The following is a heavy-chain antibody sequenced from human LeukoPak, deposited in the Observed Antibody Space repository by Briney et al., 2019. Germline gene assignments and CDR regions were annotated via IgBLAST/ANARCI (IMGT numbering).Heavy chain of an antibody. J-gene: IGHJ4*02. CDR2: ISGSGGST. CDR3: ARHAHDYDSSGYFDS. Sequence: HTGGSLRLSCAASGFTFSSYAMSWVRQAPGKGLEWVSAISGSGGSTYYADSVKGRFSVSRDNSKHTVYLQMNSLRAEDTAVYFCARHAHDYDSSGYFDSWGQGALVTVSS. V-gene: IGHV3-23*01. CDR1: GFTFSSYA. D-gene: IGHD3-22*01.